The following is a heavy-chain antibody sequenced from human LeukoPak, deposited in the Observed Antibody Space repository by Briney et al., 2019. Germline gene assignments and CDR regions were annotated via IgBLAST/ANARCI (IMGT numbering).Heavy chain of an antibody. V-gene: IGHV4-34*01. CDR2: INHSGST. CDR1: GGSFSGYY. D-gene: IGHD3-10*01. CDR3: ARWGGPRNYYYYYYMDV. J-gene: IGHJ6*03. Sequence: SETLSLTCAVYGGSFSGYYWSWIRQPPGKGLEWIGEINHSGSTNYNPSLKSRVTISVDTSKNQSSLKLSSVTAADTAVYYCARWGGPRNYYYYYYMDVWGKGTTVTISS.